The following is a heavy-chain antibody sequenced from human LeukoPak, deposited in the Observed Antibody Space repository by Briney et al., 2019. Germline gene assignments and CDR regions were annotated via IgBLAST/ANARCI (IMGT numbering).Heavy chain of an antibody. V-gene: IGHV1-18*01. D-gene: IGHD6-13*01. CDR3: ARGPDDLAAADY. Sequence: ASVKVSCKASGGTFSSYAISWVRQAPGQGLEWMGWISAYNGNTNYAQKLQGRVTMTTDTSTSTAYMELRSLRSDDTAVYYCARGPDDLAAADYWGQGTLVTVSS. J-gene: IGHJ4*02. CDR1: GGTFSSYA. CDR2: ISAYNGNT.